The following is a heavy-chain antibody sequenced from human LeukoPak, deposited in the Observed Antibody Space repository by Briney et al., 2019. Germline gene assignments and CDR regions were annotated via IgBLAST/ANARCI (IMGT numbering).Heavy chain of an antibody. CDR2: INPSGGST. Sequence: ASVKVSCKASGYTFTGYYMHWVRQAPGQGLEWMGIINPSGGSTSYAQKFQGRVTMTRDMSTSTVYMELSSLRSEDTAVYYCARDQWLGANWFDPWGQGTLVTVSS. CDR3: ARDQWLGANWFDP. V-gene: IGHV1-46*01. D-gene: IGHD6-19*01. CDR1: GYTFTGYY. J-gene: IGHJ5*02.